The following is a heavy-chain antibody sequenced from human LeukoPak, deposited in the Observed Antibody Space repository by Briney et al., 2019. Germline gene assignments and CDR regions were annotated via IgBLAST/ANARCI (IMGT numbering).Heavy chain of an antibody. Sequence: GGSLRLSCAASGFTFSSYSMNWVRQAPGKGLEWVSSISSSSSYIYYADSVKGRFTISRDNAKNSLYLQMNSLRAEDTALYYCANLRVRGSGGDYWGQGTLVTVSS. D-gene: IGHD3-10*01. CDR2: ISSSSSYI. CDR1: GFTFSSYS. J-gene: IGHJ4*02. V-gene: IGHV3-21*04. CDR3: ANLRVRGSGGDY.